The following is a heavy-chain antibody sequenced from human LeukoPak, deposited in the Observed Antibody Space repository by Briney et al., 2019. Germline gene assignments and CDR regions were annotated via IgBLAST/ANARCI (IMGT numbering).Heavy chain of an antibody. J-gene: IGHJ4*02. CDR2: IYYSGSA. D-gene: IGHD4-23*01. CDR3: ARVGVDYSGNIIKYFFDY. V-gene: IGHV4-59*01. CDR1: GGSISTYY. Sequence: SETLSLTCTVSGGSISTYYWSWIRQPPGEGLEWIGYIYYSGSANYNPSLKSRVTISVDTSKNQFSLKLSPVTAADTAVYYCARVGVDYSGNIIKYFFDYWGQGTLVTVSS.